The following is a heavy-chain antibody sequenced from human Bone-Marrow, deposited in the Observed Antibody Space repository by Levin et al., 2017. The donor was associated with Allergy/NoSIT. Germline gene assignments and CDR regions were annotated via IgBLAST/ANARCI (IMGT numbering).Heavy chain of an antibody. CDR3: ARGGGGYGDAFDI. CDR2: INHSGST. J-gene: IGHJ3*02. CDR1: GGSFSGYY. D-gene: IGHD5-12*01. V-gene: IGHV4-34*01. Sequence: SPTLSLPCAVYGGSFSGYYWSWIRQPPGKGLEWIGEINHSGSTNYNPSLKSRVTISVDTSKNQFSLKLSSVTAADTAVYYCARGGGGYGDAFDIWGQGTMVTVSS.